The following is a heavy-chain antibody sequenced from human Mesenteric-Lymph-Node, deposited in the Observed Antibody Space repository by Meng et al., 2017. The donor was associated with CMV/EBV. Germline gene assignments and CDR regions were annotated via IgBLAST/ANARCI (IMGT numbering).Heavy chain of an antibody. D-gene: IGHD5-12*01. CDR2: ISGSGGST. J-gene: IGHJ4*02. CDR1: GFTFSSYA. Sequence: GESLKISCAASGFTFSSYAMSWVRQAPGKGLEWVSAISGSGGSTYYADSVKGRFTIYRDNSKNTLYLQMNSLRAEDTAVYYCAKDRGYSGYDGGDYWGQGTLVTVSS. V-gene: IGHV3-23*01. CDR3: AKDRGYSGYDGGDY.